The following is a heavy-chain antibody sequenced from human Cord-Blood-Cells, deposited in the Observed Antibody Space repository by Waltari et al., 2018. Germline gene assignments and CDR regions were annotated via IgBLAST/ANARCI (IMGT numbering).Heavy chain of an antibody. Sequence: QVQLVQSGAEVKKPGASVKVSCKASGYTFTGYYMHWVRQAPGQGLEWMGWINPNSGGTNYAQKFQGRVTMTRDTSISTAYMELSRLRPDDTAVYYCARDIGLTMVRGDEAFDIWGQGTMVTVSS. V-gene: IGHV1-2*02. D-gene: IGHD3-10*01. CDR3: ARDIGLTMVRGDEAFDI. CDR2: INPNSGGT. CDR1: GYTFTGYY. J-gene: IGHJ3*02.